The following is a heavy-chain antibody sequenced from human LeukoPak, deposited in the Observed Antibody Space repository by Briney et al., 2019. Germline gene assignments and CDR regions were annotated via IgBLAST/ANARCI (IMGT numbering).Heavy chain of an antibody. D-gene: IGHD3-9*01. CDR2: INHSGST. CDR3: ARERYFDWRVDY. V-gene: IGHV4-34*01. Sequence: MTSETLSLTCAVYGGSFSGYYWSWIRQPPGKGLEWIGEINHSGSTNYNPSLKSRVTISVDTSKNQFSLKLSSVTAADTAVYYCARERYFDWRVDYWGQGTLVTVSS. J-gene: IGHJ4*02. CDR1: GGSFSGYY.